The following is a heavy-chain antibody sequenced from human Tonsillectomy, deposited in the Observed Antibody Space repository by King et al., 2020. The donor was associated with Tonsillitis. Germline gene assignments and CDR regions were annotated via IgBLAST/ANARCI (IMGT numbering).Heavy chain of an antibody. CDR1: GGSFNNYV. Sequence: QLVQSGAEVKKPGSSVKVSCMGSGGSFNNYVFTWVRQAPGQGLEWMGGIIPVLGTANYAQKFQARVTITADQLTSTAYMELRSLRSDDTAVYFCARALRGVTGSYYYYAMDVWGQGTTVTVSS. J-gene: IGHJ6*02. CDR3: ARALRGVTGSYYYYAMDV. CDR2: IIPVLGTA. D-gene: IGHD3-10*01. V-gene: IGHV1-69*11.